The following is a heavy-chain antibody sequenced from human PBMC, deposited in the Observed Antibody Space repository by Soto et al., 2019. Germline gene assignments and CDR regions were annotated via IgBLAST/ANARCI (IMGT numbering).Heavy chain of an antibody. D-gene: IGHD1-26*01. CDR3: AKGSYSGVYSDFDY. J-gene: IGHJ4*02. CDR2: ISYDGSNK. V-gene: IGHV3-30*18. Sequence: LRLSCAASGFTFSSYDMHWVRQAPGKGLEWVAVISYDGSNKYYADSVKGRFTLSRDNSKNTLYLQMNSLRAGDTAVYYCAKGSYSGVYSDFDYWGQGTLVTVSS. CDR1: GFTFSSYD.